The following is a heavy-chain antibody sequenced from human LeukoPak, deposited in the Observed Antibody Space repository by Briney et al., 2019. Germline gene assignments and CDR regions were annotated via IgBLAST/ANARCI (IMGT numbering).Heavy chain of an antibody. V-gene: IGHV4-61*02. CDR1: GGSISSGSYY. J-gene: IGHJ4*02. CDR2: IYTSGST. D-gene: IGHD4-17*01. CDR3: ARGLYGDYGDY. Sequence: SETLSLTCTVSGGSISSGSYYWSWIRQPAGKGLEGIGRIYTSGSTNYNPPLKSRVTISVDTSKNQFSLKLSSVTAADTAVYYCARGLYGDYGDYWGPGTLVTVSS.